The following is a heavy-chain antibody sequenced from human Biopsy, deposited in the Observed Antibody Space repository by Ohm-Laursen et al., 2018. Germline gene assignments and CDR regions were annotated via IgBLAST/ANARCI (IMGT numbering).Heavy chain of an antibody. J-gene: IGHJ4*02. V-gene: IGHV3-23*01. D-gene: IGHD4-17*01. Sequence: SLRLSCAASGFTFSSYAMTWVRQAPGKGLEWVSVINTSGGSTHYVVSVKGRFTISRDNSKNTLYLRMNSLRADDTAVYYCAKPADSYGSEFYFDYWGQGTLVTVSS. CDR1: GFTFSSYA. CDR2: INTSGGST. CDR3: AKPADSYGSEFYFDY.